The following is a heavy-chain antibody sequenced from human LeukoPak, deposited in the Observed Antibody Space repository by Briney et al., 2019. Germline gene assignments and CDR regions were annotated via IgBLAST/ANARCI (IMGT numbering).Heavy chain of an antibody. Sequence: SVKVSCKASGYTFTGYYMHWVRQAPGQGLEWMGRIIPILGIANYAQKFQGRVTITADKSTSTAYMELSSLRSEDTAVYYCAREEDILTGYYSKDYWGQGTLVTVSS. V-gene: IGHV1-69*04. CDR2: IIPILGIA. D-gene: IGHD3-9*01. CDR3: AREEDILTGYYSKDY. CDR1: GYTFTGYY. J-gene: IGHJ4*02.